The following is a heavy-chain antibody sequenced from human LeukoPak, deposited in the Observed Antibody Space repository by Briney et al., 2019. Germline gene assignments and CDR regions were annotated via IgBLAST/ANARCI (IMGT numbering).Heavy chain of an antibody. D-gene: IGHD6-13*01. CDR2: MTGNGGST. V-gene: IGHV3-64*01. Sequence: GGSLRLSCAASGFTFSTYAMHWVRQAPGKGLEYVSGMTGNGGSTYYAKSVKGGFTISRDNSKNTLYLQMGSLRAEDMAVYYCARQAAGVVYWGQGTLVTVSS. CDR3: ARQAAGVVY. J-gene: IGHJ4*02. CDR1: GFTFSTYA.